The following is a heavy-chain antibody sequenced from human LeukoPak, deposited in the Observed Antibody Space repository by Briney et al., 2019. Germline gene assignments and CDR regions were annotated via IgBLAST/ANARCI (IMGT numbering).Heavy chain of an antibody. CDR3: ARSPRSYYFDS. D-gene: IGHD3-10*01. CDR1: GDSISSYY. Sequence: SETLSLTCNVSGDSISSYYWSWIRQPPEKELEWIGYIYYSGSSNYNPSLKSRVTMSVDTSKNQFSLDLTPVTAADTAVYYCARSPRSYYFDSWGLGTLVTVSS. V-gene: IGHV4-59*08. J-gene: IGHJ4*02. CDR2: IYYSGSS.